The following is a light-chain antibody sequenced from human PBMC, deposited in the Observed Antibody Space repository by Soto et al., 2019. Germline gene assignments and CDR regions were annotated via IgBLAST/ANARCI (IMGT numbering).Light chain of an antibody. V-gene: IGKV3-15*01. J-gene: IGKJ5*01. Sequence: VLTQSPASLSVSPGQTATLSCMASQSVGSAFGWYQQKPGQAPRLLIYGASTRAAGIPARFRGGGSGADFTLTITSLQSEDFAIYYCQQYNAWPITFGQGTRLEIK. CDR1: QSVGSA. CDR3: QQYNAWPIT. CDR2: GAS.